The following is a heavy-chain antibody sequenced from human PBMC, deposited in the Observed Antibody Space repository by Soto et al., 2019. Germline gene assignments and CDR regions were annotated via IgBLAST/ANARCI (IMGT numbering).Heavy chain of an antibody. J-gene: IGHJ3*02. D-gene: IGHD3-22*01. CDR2: IIPIFGTA. V-gene: IGHV1-69*13. CDR3: AREVDYYDSSGYSVPQACDI. CDR1: GGTFSSYA. Sequence: SVQVSCKASGGTFSSYAISWVRQAPGQGLEWMGGIIPIFGTANYAQKFQGRVTITADESTSTAYMELSSLRSEDTAVYYCAREVDYYDSSGYSVPQACDIWGQGTMVTVSS.